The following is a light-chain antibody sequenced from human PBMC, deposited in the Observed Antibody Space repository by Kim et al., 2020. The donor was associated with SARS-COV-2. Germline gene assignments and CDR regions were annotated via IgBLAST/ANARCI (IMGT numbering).Light chain of an antibody. CDR1: QNNNSH. CDR3: QQTYISPVT. CDR2: AAA. V-gene: IGKV1-39*01. J-gene: IGKJ3*01. Sequence: ETGGDRGNNTCRTRQNNNSHLNWYHQKPGRAPKLLSNAAATLQGWVPSRFSGSGSETDFTLTISSLQPEDFATYFCQQTYISPVTFGPGTKVDIK.